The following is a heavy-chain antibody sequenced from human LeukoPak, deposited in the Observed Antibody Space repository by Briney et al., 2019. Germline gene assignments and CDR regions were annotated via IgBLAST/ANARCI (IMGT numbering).Heavy chain of an antibody. CDR3: AKDILIAAAGRYYYYYGMDV. V-gene: IGHV3-23*01. D-gene: IGHD6-13*01. J-gene: IGHJ6*02. CDR2: ISGSGGST. Sequence: GGTLRLSCAASGFTFSSYAMSWVRQPPGKGLEWVSAISGSGGSTYYADPVKRRLTISTDNSKNTLYLQMNSLRAEDTAVYYCAKDILIAAAGRYYYYYGMDVWGQGTTVTVSS. CDR1: GFTFSSYA.